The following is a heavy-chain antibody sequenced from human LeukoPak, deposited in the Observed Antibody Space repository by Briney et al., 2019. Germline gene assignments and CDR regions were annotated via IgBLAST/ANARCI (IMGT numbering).Heavy chain of an antibody. CDR3: ARDRGSIFGDFDY. CDR2: VNPSGGST. D-gene: IGHD3-3*01. Sequence: GASVKVSCKASGYTFTSYYMHRVRPAPGQGLEWMGIVNPSGGSTSYAQKFQGRVTMTRDTSTSTVYMELSSLRSEDTAVYYCARDRGSIFGDFDYWGQGTLVTVSS. V-gene: IGHV1-46*01. CDR1: GYTFTSYY. J-gene: IGHJ4*02.